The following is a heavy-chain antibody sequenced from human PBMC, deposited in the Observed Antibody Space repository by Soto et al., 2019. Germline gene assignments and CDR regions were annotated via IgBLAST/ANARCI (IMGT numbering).Heavy chain of an antibody. Sequence: SETLSLTCTVSGGSISSGGYYWSWIRQHPGKGLEWIGYIYYSGSTYYNPSLKSRVTISVDTSKNQFSLKLSSVTAADTAVYYCARVGIAAADLDYWGQGTLVTVSS. J-gene: IGHJ4*02. CDR2: IYYSGST. V-gene: IGHV4-31*03. CDR3: ARVGIAAADLDY. D-gene: IGHD6-13*01. CDR1: GGSISSGGYY.